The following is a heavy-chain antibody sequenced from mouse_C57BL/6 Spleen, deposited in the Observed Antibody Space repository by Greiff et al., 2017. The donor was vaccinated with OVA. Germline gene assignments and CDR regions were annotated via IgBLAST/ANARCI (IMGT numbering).Heavy chain of an antibody. CDR2: IYPGDGDT. J-gene: IGHJ3*01. V-gene: IGHV1-80*01. D-gene: IGHD2-3*01. CDR3: ARSPLYDEQFAD. Sequence: QVQLKQSGAELVKPGASVKISCKASGYAFSSYWMNWVKQRPGKGLEWIGQIYPGDGDTNYNGKFKGKATLTADKSSSTAYMQLSSLTSEDSAVYFCARSPLYDEQFADWGQGTLVTVSA. CDR1: GYAFSSYW.